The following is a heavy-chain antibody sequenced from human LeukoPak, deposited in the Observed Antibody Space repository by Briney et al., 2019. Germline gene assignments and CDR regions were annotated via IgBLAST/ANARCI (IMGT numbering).Heavy chain of an antibody. CDR2: IKEDGSEK. J-gene: IGHJ5*02. CDR1: GFTFSSYW. V-gene: IGHV3-7*01. D-gene: IGHD2-21*02. CDR3: ARPLDCFLLARFDP. Sequence: PGGSLRLSCVVSGFTFSSYWMSWVRQAPGKGLEWVANIKEDGSEKYYVDSVKGRFTISRDNAKNSLYLQMNSLRAEDTAVYYCARPLDCFLLARFDPWGQGTLVIVSS.